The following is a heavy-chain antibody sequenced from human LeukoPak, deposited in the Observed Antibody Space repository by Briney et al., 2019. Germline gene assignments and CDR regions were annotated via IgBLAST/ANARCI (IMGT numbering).Heavy chain of an antibody. J-gene: IGHJ4*02. V-gene: IGHV4-61*01. Sequence: SETLSLTCTVSGYSISSSYYWSWIRQPPGKGLEWIGYIYYSGSTNYNPSLKSRVTISVDTSKNQFSLKLSSVTAADTAVYYCARDYYDSSGYSAGIDYWGQGTLVTVSS. CDR3: ARDYYDSSGYSAGIDY. CDR1: GYSISSSYY. D-gene: IGHD3-22*01. CDR2: IYYSGST.